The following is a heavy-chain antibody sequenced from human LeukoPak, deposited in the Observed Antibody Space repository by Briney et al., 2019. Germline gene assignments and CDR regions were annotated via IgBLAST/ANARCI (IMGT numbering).Heavy chain of an antibody. J-gene: IGHJ4*02. D-gene: IGHD6-19*01. V-gene: IGHV4-59*01. CDR3: ASSRSSSGWSLIDY. CDR1: GDSINSYD. CDR2: IYYSGST. Sequence: PSETLSLTCTVSGDSINSYDWSWIRQPPGEGLEWGGYIYYSGSTNYKPSLKRRVTISVDTSKNQFSLKVSSVTAADTAVYYCASSRSSSGWSLIDYWGKGALVTVSS.